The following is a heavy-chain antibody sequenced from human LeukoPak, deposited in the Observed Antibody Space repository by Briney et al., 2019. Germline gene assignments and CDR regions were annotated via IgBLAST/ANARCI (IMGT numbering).Heavy chain of an antibody. V-gene: IGHV5-51*01. CDR2: IYPGDSDT. D-gene: IGHD3-10*01. CDR3: ARPRYGPRTFFDY. J-gene: IGHJ4*02. CDR1: GYSFTSYW. Sequence: GESLKISCQGSGYSFTSYWIGWVRQLPGKGLEWMGIIYPGDSDTRYSPSFQGQVTISADKSISTAYLQWSSLKASDTAMYYCARPRYGPRTFFDYWGQGTLVTVSS.